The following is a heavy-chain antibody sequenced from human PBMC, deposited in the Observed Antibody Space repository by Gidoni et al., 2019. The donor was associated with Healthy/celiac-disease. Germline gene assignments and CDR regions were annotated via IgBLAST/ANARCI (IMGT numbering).Heavy chain of an antibody. CDR1: GYTFTGYY. CDR2: INPNSGGT. J-gene: IGHJ6*02. Sequence: QVQLVQSGAEVKKPGASVQVSCKASGYTFTGYYMHWVRQAPGQGLEWMGRINPNSGGTNYAQKFQGRVTMTRDTSISTAYMELSRLRSDDTAVYYCAAIGYCSSTSCKRSGYYYGMDVWGQGTTVTVSS. CDR3: AAIGYCSSTSCKRSGYYYGMDV. D-gene: IGHD2-2*01. V-gene: IGHV1-2*06.